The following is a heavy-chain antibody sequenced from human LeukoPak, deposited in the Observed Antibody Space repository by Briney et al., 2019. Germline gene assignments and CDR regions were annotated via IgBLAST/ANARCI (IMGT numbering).Heavy chain of an antibody. CDR2: VSGSGGST. CDR3: AKGAASRGYTYVAN. CDR1: AFTFRTYA. V-gene: IGHV3-23*01. J-gene: IGHJ4*02. D-gene: IGHD5-18*01. Sequence: GGSLRLSCAASAFTFRTYAMIWVRQAPGKGLEWVSTVSGSGGSTYYADSVKGRFTISRDNSNDTLYLQMNSLRAEDTAVYYCAKGAASRGYTYVANWGQGTLVTVSS.